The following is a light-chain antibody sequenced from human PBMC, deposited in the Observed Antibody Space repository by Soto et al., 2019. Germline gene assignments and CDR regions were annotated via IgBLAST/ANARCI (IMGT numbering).Light chain of an antibody. CDR3: CSYAGSSTPLI. V-gene: IGLV2-23*02. CDR2: EVS. CDR1: SSDVGSYNL. Sequence: QPVLTPPASVSGSPGQSITISCTGTSSDVGSYNLVSWYQQHPGKAPKLMIYEVSKRPSGVSNRFSGSKSGNTASLTISGLQAEDEADYYCCSYAGSSTPLIFGTGTKVTVL. J-gene: IGLJ1*01.